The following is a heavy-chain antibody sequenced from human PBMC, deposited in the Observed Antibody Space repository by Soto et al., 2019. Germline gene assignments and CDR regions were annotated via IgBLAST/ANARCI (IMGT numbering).Heavy chain of an antibody. CDR1: GFTFSSYA. CDR2: ISGGGGTT. CDR3: ANTLVTMVRGKYYYMDV. Sequence: DVQLLESGGGLVQPGGSLRLSCAASGFTFSSYAMAWVRQAPGKGLEWVSVISGGGGTTYYAESVKGRFTISRDNSKKMLNLQMDSLRAEDTAVYHCANTLVTMVRGKYYYMDVWGKGTTVSVSS. D-gene: IGHD3-10*01. V-gene: IGHV3-23*01. J-gene: IGHJ6*03.